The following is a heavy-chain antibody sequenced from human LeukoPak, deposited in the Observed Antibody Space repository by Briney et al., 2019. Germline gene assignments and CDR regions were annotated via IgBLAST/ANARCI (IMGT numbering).Heavy chain of an antibody. CDR1: GFTFSSYS. D-gene: IGHD1-26*01. CDR2: TSSRSSTI. V-gene: IGHV3-48*04. CDR3: ARSQWELPVDY. Sequence: PGGSLRLSCAASGFTFSSYSMNWVRQAPGKGLEWISYTSSRSSTIYYADSVKGRFSISRDNAKNSLYLQMNSLRAEDTAVYYCARSQWELPVDYWGQGTLVTVSS. J-gene: IGHJ4*02.